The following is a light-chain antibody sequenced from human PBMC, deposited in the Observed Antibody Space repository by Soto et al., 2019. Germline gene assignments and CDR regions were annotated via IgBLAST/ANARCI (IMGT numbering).Light chain of an antibody. J-gene: IGKJ2*01. CDR3: QQSYRFPYT. CDR2: DTS. Sequence: DIQMTQSPSFVSASVGDRVTITCRASLGISAWLAWYQQQPGKAPKLLIYDTSILESGVPSRFSGSGAGIDFTLTIRILQPEEFATDYCQQSYRFPYTFGQGTKLEIK. V-gene: IGKV1-12*02. CDR1: LGISAW.